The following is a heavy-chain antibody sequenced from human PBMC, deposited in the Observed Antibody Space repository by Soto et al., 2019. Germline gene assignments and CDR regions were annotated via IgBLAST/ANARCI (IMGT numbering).Heavy chain of an antibody. J-gene: IGHJ6*02. D-gene: IGHD4-4*01. Sequence: GGSLRLSCAASGFTFSSYSMNWVRQAPGKGLEWVSYISSSSSTIYYADSVKGRFTISRDNAKNSLYLQMNSLRDEDTAVYYCARGTTTVISYYYYGMDVWGQGTTVTVSS. CDR2: ISSSSSTI. CDR1: GFTFSSYS. CDR3: ARGTTTVISYYYYGMDV. V-gene: IGHV3-48*02.